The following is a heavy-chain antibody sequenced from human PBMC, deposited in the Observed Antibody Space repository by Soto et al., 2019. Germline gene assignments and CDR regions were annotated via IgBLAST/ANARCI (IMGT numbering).Heavy chain of an antibody. CDR3: ARTGDYYGMDV. D-gene: IGHD7-27*01. CDR2: VFYSWDT. V-gene: IGHV4-59*08. J-gene: IGHJ6*02. Sequence: SETLSLTCTVSGGSIRSSYWSWIRQAPGKGLEWIGSVFYSWDTNHNPSFKSRVTMSVDTSENQFSLKLSSVTAVDTAVYYCARTGDYYGMDVWGQGTTVTVS. CDR1: GGSIRSSY.